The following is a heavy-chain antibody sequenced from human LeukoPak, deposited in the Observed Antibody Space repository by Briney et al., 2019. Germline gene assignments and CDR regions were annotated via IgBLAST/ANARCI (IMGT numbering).Heavy chain of an antibody. CDR1: GFNFSKND. V-gene: IGHV3-13*01. Sequence: GGSLRLSCVASGFNFSKNDMHWVRQTTERGLEWVSAIGVGGDTYYADPVKGRFTISRENGKNSVYLQMDSLRAGDTAVYFCAKAFDYNGLRGEGGSFGCWGQGALVTVSS. J-gene: IGHJ4*02. CDR2: IGVGGDT. CDR3: AKAFDYNGLRGEGGSFGC. D-gene: IGHD4-11*01.